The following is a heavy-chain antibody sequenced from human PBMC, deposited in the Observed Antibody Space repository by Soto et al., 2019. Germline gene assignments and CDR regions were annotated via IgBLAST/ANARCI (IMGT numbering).Heavy chain of an antibody. CDR2: ISGSGGST. CDR3: AKWSILVRGGSYLTGVVFDY. D-gene: IGHD1-26*01. CDR1: GFTFSSYA. V-gene: IGHV3-23*01. J-gene: IGHJ4*02. Sequence: EVQLLESGGGLVQPGGSLRLSCAASGFTFSSYAMSWVRQAPGKGLEWVSAISGSGGSTYYADSVKGRFTISRDNSKNTLYLQMNSLRAEDTAVYYCAKWSILVRGGSYLTGVVFDYWGQGTLVTVSS.